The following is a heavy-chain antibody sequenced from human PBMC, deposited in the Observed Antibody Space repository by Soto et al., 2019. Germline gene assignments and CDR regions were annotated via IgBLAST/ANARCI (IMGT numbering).Heavy chain of an antibody. D-gene: IGHD2-21*01. V-gene: IGHV3-33*01. CDR3: ARDPSQIFPNDYYGMDV. CDR2: IWYDGSNK. J-gene: IGHJ6*02. CDR1: GFTFSSYG. Sequence: GGSLRLSCAASGFTFSSYGMHWVRQAPGKGLEWVAVIWYDGSNKYYADSVKGRFTISRDNSKNTLYLQMNSLRAEDTAVYYCARDPSQIFPNDYYGMDVWGQGTTVTVSS.